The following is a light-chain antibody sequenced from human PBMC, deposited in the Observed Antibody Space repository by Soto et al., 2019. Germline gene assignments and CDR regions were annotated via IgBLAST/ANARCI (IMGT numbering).Light chain of an antibody. CDR3: SSYAGSNKSV. V-gene: IGLV2-8*01. J-gene: IGLJ1*01. CDR2: EVS. CDR1: SSDVGGYNY. Sequence: ALTQPPSASGSPGQSVTISCTGTSSDVGGYNYVSWYQQHPGKAPKLMIYEVSKRPSGVPDRFSGSKSGNTASLTVSGLQPEDEADYYCSSYAGSNKSVFGTGTKLTVL.